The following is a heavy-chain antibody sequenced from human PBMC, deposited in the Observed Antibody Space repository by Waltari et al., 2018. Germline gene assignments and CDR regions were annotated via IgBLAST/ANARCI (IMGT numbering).Heavy chain of an antibody. CDR3: ARIDESGTHFDL. J-gene: IGHJ4*02. V-gene: IGHV4-4*07. Sequence: QLQIQESGPGLVKPSETLSLTCSVSGGSFNGYYWSWIRQPAGKGLQWLGRTYPGSFTNYKSSLKSRLTMSVDTSKNQIFMNLTSVTAADTATYFCARIDESGTHFDLWGQGTLVTVSS. D-gene: IGHD1-26*01. CDR1: GGSFNGYY. CDR2: TYPGSFT.